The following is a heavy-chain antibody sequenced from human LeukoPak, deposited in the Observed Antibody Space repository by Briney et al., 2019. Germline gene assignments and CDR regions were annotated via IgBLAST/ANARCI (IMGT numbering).Heavy chain of an antibody. J-gene: IGHJ5*02. V-gene: IGHV1-8*01. D-gene: IGHD3-10*01. CDR3: ARRESKYYYGSGSYFNWFDP. CDR2: TNPNSGNT. CDR1: GYTFASYD. Sequence: ASVKVSCKASGYTFASYDINWVRQATGQGLEWMGWTNPNSGNTGYAQKFQGRVTMTRNTSISTAYMELSSLRSEDTAVYYCARRESKYYYGSGSYFNWFDPWGQGTLVTVSS.